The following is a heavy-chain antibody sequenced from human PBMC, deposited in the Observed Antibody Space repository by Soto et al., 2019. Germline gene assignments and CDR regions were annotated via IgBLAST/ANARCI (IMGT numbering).Heavy chain of an antibody. CDR2: ISGTGGST. CDR3: AKTYKWLQPGRYFEY. CDR1: GFTFSTYA. J-gene: IGHJ4*02. D-gene: IGHD5-12*01. V-gene: IGHV3-23*01. Sequence: EVQLLESGGGLVQPGGSLRLSCAVSGFTFSTYAMSWVRQAPGKGLEWVSAISGTGGSTYYADSVKGRFTISRDNSKNTLYVQMNSLRAEDTAVYYCAKTYKWLQPGRYFEYWGQGTLVTVSS.